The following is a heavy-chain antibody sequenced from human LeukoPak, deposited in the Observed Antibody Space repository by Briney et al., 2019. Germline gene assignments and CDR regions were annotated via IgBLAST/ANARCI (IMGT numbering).Heavy chain of an antibody. V-gene: IGHV1-69*06. CDR1: GGTFISYA. J-gene: IGHJ4*02. CDR2: IIPIFGTA. CDR3: ARGFGRGVIYDY. Sequence: SVKVSCKASGGTFISYAISWVRQAPGQGLEWMGGIIPIFGTANYAQKFQGRVTITSDKSTSTAYMELSSLRSEDTAVYYCARGFGRGVIYDYWGQGTLVTVSS. D-gene: IGHD3-16*02.